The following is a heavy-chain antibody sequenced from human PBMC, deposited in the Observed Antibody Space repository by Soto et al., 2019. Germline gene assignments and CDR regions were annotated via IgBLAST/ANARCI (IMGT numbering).Heavy chain of an antibody. J-gene: IGHJ6*02. CDR2: ISAYNGNT. CDR3: ASIYYDSSGYRGYYYGMDV. Sequence: ASVKVSCKASGYTITGYGISWVRQAPGQGLEWMGWISAYNGNTNYAQKLQGRVTMTTDTSTSTAYMELRSLRSDDTAVYYCASIYYDSSGYRGYYYGMDVWGQGTTVTVLL. CDR1: GYTITGYG. V-gene: IGHV1-18*04. D-gene: IGHD3-22*01.